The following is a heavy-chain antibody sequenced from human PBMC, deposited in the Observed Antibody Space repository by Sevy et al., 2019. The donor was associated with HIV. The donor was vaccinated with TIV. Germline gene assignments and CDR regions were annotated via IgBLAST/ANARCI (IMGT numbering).Heavy chain of an antibody. CDR3: ATINTVGSLAY. V-gene: IGHV3-15*01. J-gene: IGHJ4*02. CDR2: VKSNTDGGTT. Sequence: GGSLRLSCAASGFNFRNVWMSWVRQAPGKGLEWIGLVKSNTDGGTTEYGAPVKGGITISRDASKNTLFLQVNSLKAEDTALYYCATINTVGSLAYWGRGTLVTVSS. D-gene: IGHD2-15*01. CDR1: GFNFRNVW.